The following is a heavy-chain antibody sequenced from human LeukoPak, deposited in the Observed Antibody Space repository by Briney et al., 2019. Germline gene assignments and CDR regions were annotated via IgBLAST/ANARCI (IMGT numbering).Heavy chain of an antibody. CDR1: GFTFSNAW. CDR2: IKSKTDGGTT. J-gene: IGHJ4*02. D-gene: IGHD6-19*01. Sequence: GGSLRLSCAASGFTFSNAWMSWVRQAPGKGLEWVGRIKSKTDGGTTDYAAPVKGRFTISRDDSKNTLYLQMNSLKTEDTAVYYFYPDPAGTTDYWGQGTLVTVSS. V-gene: IGHV3-15*01. CDR3: YPDPAGTTDY.